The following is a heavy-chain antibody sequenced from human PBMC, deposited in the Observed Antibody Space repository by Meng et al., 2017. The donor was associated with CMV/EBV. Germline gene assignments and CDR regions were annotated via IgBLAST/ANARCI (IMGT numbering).Heavy chain of an antibody. CDR2: IYSGGSST. CDR1: GFSFSSYA. J-gene: IGHJ6*02. D-gene: IGHD2-2*02. Sequence: GESLKISCAASGFSFSSYAMSWVRQAPGTGLEWVSVIYSGGSSTYYADSVKGRFTISRDNSKNTLYLQMNSLRAEDTAVYYCAKDLVLPLYSAPYYYGMDVWGQGTTVTVSS. CDR3: AKDLVLPLYSAPYYYGMDV. V-gene: IGHV3-23*03.